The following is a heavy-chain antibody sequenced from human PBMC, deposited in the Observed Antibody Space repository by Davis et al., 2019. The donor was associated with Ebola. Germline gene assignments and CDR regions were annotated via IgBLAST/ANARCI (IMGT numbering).Heavy chain of an antibody. Sequence: SETLSLTCAVSGGSISSSNWWSWVRQPPGKGLEWIGEIYHSGSTNYNPSLKSRVTISVDKSKNQFSLKLSSVTAADTAVYYCARDIYSSSSGYYYGMDVWGQGTTVTVSS. V-gene: IGHV4-4*02. CDR1: GGSISSSNW. CDR3: ARDIYSSSSGYYYGMDV. CDR2: IYHSGST. J-gene: IGHJ6*02. D-gene: IGHD6-6*01.